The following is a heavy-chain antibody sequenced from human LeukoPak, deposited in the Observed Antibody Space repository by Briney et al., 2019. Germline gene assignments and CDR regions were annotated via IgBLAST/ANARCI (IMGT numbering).Heavy chain of an antibody. D-gene: IGHD3-10*01. J-gene: IGHJ4*02. CDR3: ARQGGVRGYYGSGSYYYDY. CDR1: GGSLSTYY. CDR2: IRNSGDT. Sequence: KASETLSLTCTISGGSLSTYYWTWIRQPPGKGLEWIGYIRNSGDTIYSPSLKSRVTISVDASKNQFSLKLSSVTAADTAVYYCARQGGVRGYYGSGSYYYDYWGRGTLVTVSS. V-gene: IGHV4-59*01.